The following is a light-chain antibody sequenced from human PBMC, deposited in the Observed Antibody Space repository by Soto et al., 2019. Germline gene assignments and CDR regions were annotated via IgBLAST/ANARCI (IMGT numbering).Light chain of an antibody. J-gene: IGLJ1*01. V-gene: IGLV1-40*01. Sequence: QSVLTQPPSVSGAPGHRVTISCTGSSSNIGAGYDVHWYQQLPGTVPKLLIYGNSNRPSGVPDRFSGSKSGTSASLAITGLQAEGEADYYCQSYDSSMSGSYVFGTGTKVTVL. CDR1: SSNIGAGYD. CDR3: QSYDSSMSGSYV. CDR2: GNS.